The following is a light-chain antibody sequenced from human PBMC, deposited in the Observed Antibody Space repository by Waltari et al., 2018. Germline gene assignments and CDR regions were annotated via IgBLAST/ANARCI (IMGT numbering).Light chain of an antibody. V-gene: IGLV1-47*01. J-gene: IGLJ1*01. CDR2: RNN. CDR1: ISNLGSNY. Sequence: QSVLTQPPSASETPGQRVIISCSGSISNLGSNYLYWYQQLPGPAPKPLIYRNNQRPPGVLDRFSGSKSGTSASLAISGRRSEDEGVYYCASWDESHYVFGSGTRVTVV. CDR3: ASWDESHYV.